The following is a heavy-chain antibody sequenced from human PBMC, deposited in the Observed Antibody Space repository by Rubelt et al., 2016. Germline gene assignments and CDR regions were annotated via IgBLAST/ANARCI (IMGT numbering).Heavy chain of an antibody. Sequence: EVQLLESGGGLVQPGGSLRLSCAASGFTVSSNYMSWVRQAPGKGLEWVSVIYSGGSTYYADSVKGRFTISRDNSKNTLYLQMNSLGAGDTAVYYCARKQLVIYWGQGTLVTVSS. CDR3: ARKQLVIY. V-gene: IGHV3-66*01. CDR1: GFTVSSNY. J-gene: IGHJ4*02. D-gene: IGHD6-6*01. CDR2: IYSGGST.